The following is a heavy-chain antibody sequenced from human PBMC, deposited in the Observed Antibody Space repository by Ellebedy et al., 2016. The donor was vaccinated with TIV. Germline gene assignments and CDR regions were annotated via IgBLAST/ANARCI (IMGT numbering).Heavy chain of an antibody. V-gene: IGHV3-7*01. CDR3: ARAIYGASYL. CDR1: GFTLNNYW. Sequence: GESLKISCTASGFTLNNYWMTWVRQAPGKGLEWVANINEDGTKKHYVDSVRGRLTISRDYAGNSLFLQMNSLGAEDTAVYYCARAIYGASYLWGRGTLVTVSS. D-gene: IGHD4-17*01. CDR2: INEDGTKK. J-gene: IGHJ2*01.